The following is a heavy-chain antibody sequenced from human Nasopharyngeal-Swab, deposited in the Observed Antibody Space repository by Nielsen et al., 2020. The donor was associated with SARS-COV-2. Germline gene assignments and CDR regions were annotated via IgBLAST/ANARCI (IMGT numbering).Heavy chain of an antibody. CDR3: ARTDSGNYAAYFDY. D-gene: IGHD1-26*01. CDR2: IWYDGSNK. J-gene: IGHJ4*02. Sequence: GESLKISCAASGFTFSSYGMHWVRQAPGKGLEWVAVIWYDGSNKYYADSVKGRFTISRDNSKNTLYLQMNSLRAEDTAVYYCARTDSGNYAAYFDYWGQGTQVTVSS. CDR1: GFTFSSYG. V-gene: IGHV3-33*01.